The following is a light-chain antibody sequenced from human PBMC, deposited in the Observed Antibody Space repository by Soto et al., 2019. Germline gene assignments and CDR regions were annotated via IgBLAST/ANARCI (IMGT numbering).Light chain of an antibody. CDR2: KAS. V-gene: IGKV1-5*03. Sequence: DIHMTQSPSTLSASVGDRVTITCRAIQSISSWLAWYQQKPGKAPKLLIYKASSLESGVPSRFRGSGSGTEFTLTISSLQPDDFEPYYCQQYNIYSWTFGQGTKVDIK. CDR1: QSISSW. CDR3: QQYNIYSWT. J-gene: IGKJ1*01.